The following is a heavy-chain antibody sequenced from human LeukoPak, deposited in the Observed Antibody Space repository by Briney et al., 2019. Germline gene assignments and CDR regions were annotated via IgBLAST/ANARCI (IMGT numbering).Heavy chain of an antibody. CDR2: VDHGGSGT. CDR1: GFTFRSYW. D-gene: IGHD4-17*01. CDR3: VREVSGDPWHNWFDP. V-gene: IGHV3-74*03. Sequence: GASLRLSCAASGFTFRSYWMHWVRQAPGKGLVWVSRVDHGGSGTVYADSVKGRFTISRNNAKNTLYLQMNSLRAEDTAVYYCVREVSGDPWHNWFDPWGQGTLVTVSS. J-gene: IGHJ5*02.